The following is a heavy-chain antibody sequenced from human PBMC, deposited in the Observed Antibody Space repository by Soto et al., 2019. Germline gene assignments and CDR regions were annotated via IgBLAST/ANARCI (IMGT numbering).Heavy chain of an antibody. CDR3: ARVGTDYGSGSPYYSDY. CDR1: GFSFRSYY. D-gene: IGHD3-10*01. Sequence: GESLKISCAASGFSFRSYYMNWVRQAPGRGLEWVSSISPSSSFLNYADSVKGRFTISRDNAKSSVNLQMNSLRGEDTAVYYCARVGTDYGSGSPYYSDYWGQGTLVTVSS. CDR2: ISPSSSFL. J-gene: IGHJ4*02. V-gene: IGHV3-21*06.